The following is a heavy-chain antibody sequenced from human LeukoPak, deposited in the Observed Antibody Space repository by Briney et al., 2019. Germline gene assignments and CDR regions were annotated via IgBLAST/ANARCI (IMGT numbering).Heavy chain of an antibody. D-gene: IGHD6-6*01. Sequence: SETLSLTCTVSNASISSYYWSWIRQPPGKGLEWIGYIYYSGGTNYNPSLKSRVTISVDTPKNQFSLRLTSVTAADTAVYYCARGGGYSSSYNWFDPWGQGTLVTVSS. J-gene: IGHJ5*02. CDR2: IYYSGGT. V-gene: IGHV4-59*01. CDR1: NASISSYY. CDR3: ARGGGYSSSYNWFDP.